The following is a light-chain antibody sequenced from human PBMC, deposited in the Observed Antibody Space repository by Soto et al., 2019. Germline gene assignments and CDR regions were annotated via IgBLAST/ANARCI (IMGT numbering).Light chain of an antibody. CDR2: EVS. J-gene: IGLJ1*01. CDR1: SXDIGAYNY. CDR3: FSFTTDWTHV. V-gene: IGLV2-14*01. Sequence: QSVLTQPASVSGSPGQSITISCTGSSXDIGAYNYVSWFQQYPGKAPKLIISEVSNRPSGVSNRFSGSKSGTAASLTISGLQTEDEADYFCFSFTTDWTHVFGTGTKLTVL.